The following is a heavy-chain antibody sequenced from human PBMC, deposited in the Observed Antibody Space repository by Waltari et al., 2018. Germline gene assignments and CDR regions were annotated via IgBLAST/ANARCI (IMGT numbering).Heavy chain of an antibody. Sequence: QVQLVQSGAEVKKPGSSVKVSCKASGGTFSSYAISWVRQAPGQGLEWMGRISPIFGTANYAQKFQGRVTITADKSTSTAYMELSSLRSEDTAVYYCARSVVQLPHLFDYWGQGTLVTVSS. CDR3: ARSVVQLPHLFDY. J-gene: IGHJ4*02. CDR1: GGTFSSYA. V-gene: IGHV1-69*13. CDR2: ISPIFGTA. D-gene: IGHD5-18*01.